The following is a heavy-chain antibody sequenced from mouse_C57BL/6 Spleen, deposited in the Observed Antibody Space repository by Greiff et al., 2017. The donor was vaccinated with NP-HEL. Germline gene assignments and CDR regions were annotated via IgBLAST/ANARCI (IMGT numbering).Heavy chain of an antibody. J-gene: IGHJ4*01. CDR3: VRKDAMDY. V-gene: IGHV10-1*01. Sequence: DVQLVESGGGLVQPKGSLKLSFAASGFSFNTYAMNWVRQAPGKGLEWVARIRSKSNNYATYYADSVKDRFTIARDDSESMLYLQMNNVKTEYTAMYYCVRKDAMDYWGQGTSVTVSS. CDR1: GFSFNTYA. CDR2: IRSKSNNYAT.